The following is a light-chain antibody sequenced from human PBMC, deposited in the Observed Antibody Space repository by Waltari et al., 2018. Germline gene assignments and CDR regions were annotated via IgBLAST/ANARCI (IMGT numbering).Light chain of an antibody. J-gene: IGLJ2*01. Sequence: QSALTQPASVSGSPGQSITISCTGTSSDVGAYNYVSWYQQHPGKAPQLMIYEVNNRPLGVSNRFSGSKSGNTASLTISGLQAEDEADYYCTSYTTSSSPPVVFGGGTKLAVL. CDR3: TSYTTSSSPPVV. CDR2: EVN. V-gene: IGLV2-14*01. CDR1: SSDVGAYNY.